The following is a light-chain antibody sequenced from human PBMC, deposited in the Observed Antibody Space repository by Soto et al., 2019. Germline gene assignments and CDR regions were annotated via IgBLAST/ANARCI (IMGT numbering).Light chain of an antibody. Sequence: QSALTQPASVSGSPGQSITISCXGXXXXXGGYNYVSWYQQHPGKAPKLMIYDVSNRPSGVSNRFSGSKSGNTASLTISGLQAEDEADYYCSSYTSSSTLVVFGGGTKLTVL. CDR1: XXXXGGYNY. J-gene: IGLJ2*01. CDR3: SSYTSSSTLVV. CDR2: DVS. V-gene: IGLV2-14*01.